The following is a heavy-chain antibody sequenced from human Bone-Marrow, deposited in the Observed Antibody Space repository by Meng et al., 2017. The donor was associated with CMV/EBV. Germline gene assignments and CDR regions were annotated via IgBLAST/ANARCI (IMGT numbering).Heavy chain of an antibody. CDR2: INYSGRT. Sequence: TVSGGSGSSGSYYWSWIRQPPGKGLEWIGYINYSGRTNYNPSLKSRVTISVDTSKNQFSLNLNSVTAADTAVYYCARDLSGVGYADYWGQGTLVTVSS. CDR1: GGSGSSGSYY. CDR3: ARDLSGVGYADY. J-gene: IGHJ4*02. V-gene: IGHV4-61*01. D-gene: IGHD5-12*01.